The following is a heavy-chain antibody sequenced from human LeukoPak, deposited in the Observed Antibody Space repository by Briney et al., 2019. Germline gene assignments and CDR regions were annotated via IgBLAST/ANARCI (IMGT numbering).Heavy chain of an antibody. CDR2: IYYSGST. V-gene: IGHV4-39*01. J-gene: IGHJ4*02. Sequence: PSETLSLTCTVSGGSISSSSYYWGWIRQPPGKGLEWIGSIYYSGSTYYNPSLKSRVTISVDTSKNQFSLKLSSVTAADTAVYYCAGLVVAAFSFDYWGRGTLVTVSS. CDR3: AGLVVAAFSFDY. CDR1: GGSISSSSYY. D-gene: IGHD2-15*01.